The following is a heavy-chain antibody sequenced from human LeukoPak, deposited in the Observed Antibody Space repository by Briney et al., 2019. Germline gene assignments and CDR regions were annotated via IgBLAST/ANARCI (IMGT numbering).Heavy chain of an antibody. J-gene: IGHJ6*03. V-gene: IGHV5-51*03. CDR3: ARFRSSYYYYMDV. CDR1: GYSFASYW. CDR2: IYPGDSDI. Sequence: PGESLKISCKGFGYSFASYWIGRVRQMPGKGLEWMGIIYPGDSDIRYSPSFQGQVTISADKSITTAYLQWSSLKASDTAMYYCARFRSSYYYYMDVWGKGTTVTVSS.